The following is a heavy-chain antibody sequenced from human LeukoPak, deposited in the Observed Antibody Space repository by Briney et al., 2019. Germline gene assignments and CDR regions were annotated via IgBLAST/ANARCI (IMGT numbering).Heavy chain of an antibody. CDR2: ISSSSSYI. D-gene: IGHD2-15*01. J-gene: IGHJ4*02. V-gene: IGHV3-21*01. CDR3: ARDDCSGGSCAFDY. Sequence: GGSLRLSCAASGFTFSSYSMNWVRQAPGKGLEWVSSISSSSSYIYYADSVKGRFTISRDNAKNSLYLQMNSLRAEDTAVCYCARDDCSGGSCAFDYWGQGTLVTVSS. CDR1: GFTFSSYS.